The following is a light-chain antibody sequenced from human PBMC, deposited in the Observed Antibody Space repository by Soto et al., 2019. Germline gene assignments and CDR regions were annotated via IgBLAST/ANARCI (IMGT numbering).Light chain of an antibody. CDR2: GAS. Sequence: IVVTQSPGTLSLSPGERATLSCRASQSVSSSYLAWYQQKPGPAPRLLIYGASSRAIGLPDRFSGSGSGTDFNLTISILEPDDFAVYYCQPYGSSPWTFGQGTKGAIK. CDR1: QSVSSSY. V-gene: IGKV3-20*01. CDR3: QPYGSSPWT. J-gene: IGKJ1*01.